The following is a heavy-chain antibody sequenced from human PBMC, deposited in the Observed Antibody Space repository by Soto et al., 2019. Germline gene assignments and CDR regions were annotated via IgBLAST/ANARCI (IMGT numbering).Heavy chain of an antibody. J-gene: IGHJ4*02. CDR1: GGSVSSGGYY. D-gene: IGHD4-17*01. CDR3: ARDRHGNFDY. CDR2: IYYSGST. Sequence: PSETLSLTCTVSGGSVSSGGYYWSWIRQHPGKGLEWIGYIYYSGSTYYNPSLKSRVTISVDTSKNQFSLKLSSVTAADTAVYYCARDRHGNFDYWGQGTLVTVSS. V-gene: IGHV4-31*03.